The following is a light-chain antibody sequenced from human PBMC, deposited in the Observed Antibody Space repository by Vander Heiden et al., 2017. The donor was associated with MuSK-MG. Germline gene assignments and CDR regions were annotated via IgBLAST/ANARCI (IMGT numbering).Light chain of an antibody. J-gene: IGKJ5*01. CDR3: QQDDCSPVT. CDR2: GAS. V-gene: IGKV3-20*01. Sequence: EIVLTQSPGTLSLSPGEGATLSCRASQRISSTDLAWYQQKRGQAPRLLIYGASHRAKGIPDRFSGYGSGTDFTLTISRLEPEDFAVYYCQQDDCSPVTFGQGTQMEIK. CDR1: QRISSTD.